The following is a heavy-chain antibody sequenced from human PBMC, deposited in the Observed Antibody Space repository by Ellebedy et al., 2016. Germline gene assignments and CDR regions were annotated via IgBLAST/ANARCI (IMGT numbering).Heavy chain of an antibody. CDR2: ISGYRGNT. D-gene: IGHD1-26*01. V-gene: IGHV1-18*01. Sequence: ASVKVSXKTSGYTFSSYGISWVRQAPGQGLEWMGWISGYRGNTKYAQKVQGRVTMTTDTSTRTAHMELSSLRSDDTAIYYCAGSDMTPSGTDALDIWGRGTMVTVSS. CDR1: GYTFSSYG. CDR3: AGSDMTPSGTDALDI. J-gene: IGHJ3*02.